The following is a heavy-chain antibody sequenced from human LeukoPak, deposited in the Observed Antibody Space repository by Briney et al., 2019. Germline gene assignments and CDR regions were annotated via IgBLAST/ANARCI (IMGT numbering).Heavy chain of an antibody. V-gene: IGHV3-23*01. Sequence: PGGSLRLSCAASGFTFSSYAMSWVRQAPGKGPQWVSTIDGSGAGTYYADSVKGRFTISRDNSKNTLYLQMNSLRAEDTAVYYCATTKVPHNWNHGRSAFDIWGQGTMVTVSS. J-gene: IGHJ3*02. CDR3: ATTKVPHNWNHGRSAFDI. D-gene: IGHD1-20*01. CDR2: IDGSGAGT. CDR1: GFTFSSYA.